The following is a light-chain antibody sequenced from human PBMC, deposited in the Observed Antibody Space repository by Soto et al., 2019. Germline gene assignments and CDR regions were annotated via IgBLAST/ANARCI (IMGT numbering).Light chain of an antibody. V-gene: IGKV1-5*03. J-gene: IGKJ1*01. CDR3: DQYSRYQWK. CDR2: KAS. CDR1: QSFSNW. Sequence: DIQMTQSPSTLSASVGDTVTITCRASQSFSNWLAWYQQKPGKAPKVLIYKASTLESGGPSMFSDSGYGTEFTLTINRLEHDYFSTYYCDQYSRYQWKFGQGTKVEIK.